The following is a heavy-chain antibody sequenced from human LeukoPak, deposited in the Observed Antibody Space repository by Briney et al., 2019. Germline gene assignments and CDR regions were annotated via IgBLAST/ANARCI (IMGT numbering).Heavy chain of an antibody. J-gene: IGHJ6*04. CDR1: GGTFSSYA. Sequence: SVKVSCKASGGTFSSYAISWVRQAPGQGLEWMGGIIPIFGTANYAQKFQGSVTITADKSTSTAYMELSSLRSEDTAVYYCAREADIVVVPAAIKYYYYYGMDVWGKGTTVTVSS. D-gene: IGHD2-2*02. V-gene: IGHV1-69*06. CDR2: IIPIFGTA. CDR3: AREADIVVVPAAIKYYYYYGMDV.